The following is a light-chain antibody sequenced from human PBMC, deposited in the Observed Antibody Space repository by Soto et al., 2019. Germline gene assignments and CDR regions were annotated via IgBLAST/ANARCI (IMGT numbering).Light chain of an antibody. CDR1: SSDVGGYNY. CDR3: CSYAGSYTFV. CDR2: DVR. Sequence: QSALTQSRSVSGSPGQSVTISCTGTSSDVGGYNYVSWYQQHTGKAPKLMIYDVRKRPSGVPDRFSGSKSGNTASLTISGLQAEDEADYYCCSYAGSYTFVFGTGTKLTVL. V-gene: IGLV2-11*01. J-gene: IGLJ1*01.